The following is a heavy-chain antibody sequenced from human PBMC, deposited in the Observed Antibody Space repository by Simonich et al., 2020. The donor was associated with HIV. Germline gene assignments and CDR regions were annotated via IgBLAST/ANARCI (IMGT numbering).Heavy chain of an antibody. CDR3: AKDKGAYYGSGSPVY. CDR2: IIWKSGSI. Sequence: EVQLVESGGGLVQPGRSLRLSCAASGFTFDDYAMHWVRQAPGKGREVVSGIIWKSGSIGYADSVKGRFTISRDNAKNSLYLQMNSLRAEDTALYYCAKDKGAYYGSGSPVYWGQGTLVTVSS. J-gene: IGHJ4*02. D-gene: IGHD3-10*01. CDR1: GFTFDDYA. V-gene: IGHV3-9*01.